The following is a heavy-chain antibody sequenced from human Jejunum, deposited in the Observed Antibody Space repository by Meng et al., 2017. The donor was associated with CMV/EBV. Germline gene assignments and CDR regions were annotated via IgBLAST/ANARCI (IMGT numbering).Heavy chain of an antibody. V-gene: IGHV3-23*03. CDR2: IYTGSGTT. CDR3: AKDTTLDTRFNFDR. Sequence: GFAFSKYSMNWVRQTPGKGLEWVSIIYTGSGTTYYADSVKGRFTISRDDSKNTVYLQMNSLRAEDTAVYYCAKDTTLDTRFNFDRWGQGTPVTVSS. J-gene: IGHJ4*02. D-gene: IGHD1-1*01. CDR1: GFAFSKYS.